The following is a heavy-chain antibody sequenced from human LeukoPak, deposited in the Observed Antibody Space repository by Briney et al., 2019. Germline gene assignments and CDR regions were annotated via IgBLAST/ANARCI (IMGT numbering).Heavy chain of an antibody. J-gene: IGHJ6*02. CDR2: IIPIFGIA. V-gene: IGHV1-69*04. CDR1: GGTFSSYA. CDR3: ARDIVVVPAAIQKYYYGMDV. D-gene: IGHD2-2*01. Sequence: GASVKVSCKASGGTFSSYAISWVRQAPGQGLEWMGRIIPIFGIANYAQKFQGRVTITADKPTSTAYMELSSLRSEDTAVYYCARDIVVVPAAIQKYYYGMDVWGQGTTVTVSS.